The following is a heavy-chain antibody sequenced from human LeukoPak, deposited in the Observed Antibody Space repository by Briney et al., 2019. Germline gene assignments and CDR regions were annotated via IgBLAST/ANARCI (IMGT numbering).Heavy chain of an antibody. D-gene: IGHD6-13*01. J-gene: IGHJ5*02. CDR2: INPVFGTT. Sequence: SVKVSCKASGGTFSNYGISWVRQAPGQGLEWMGGINPVFGTTNYAQKFQGRLTITADESTSTAYMELRNVRSEDTAVYFCAREQGSPAVYWFDPWGQGTLVTVSS. CDR1: GGTFSNYG. CDR3: AREQGSPAVYWFDP. V-gene: IGHV1-69*13.